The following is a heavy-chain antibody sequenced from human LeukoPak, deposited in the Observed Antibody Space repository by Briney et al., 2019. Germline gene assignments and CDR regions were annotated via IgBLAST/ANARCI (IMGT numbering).Heavy chain of an antibody. Sequence: PSETLSLTCAVYGGSFSGYYWSWIRQPPGKGLEWIGEINHSGSTNYNPSLKSRVTISVDTSKNQFSLKLSSVTAAGTAVYYCARVWYDFSSGYRFDYWGQGTLVTVSS. CDR2: INHSGST. D-gene: IGHD3-3*01. CDR1: GGSFSGYY. J-gene: IGHJ4*02. CDR3: ARVWYDFSSGYRFDY. V-gene: IGHV4-34*01.